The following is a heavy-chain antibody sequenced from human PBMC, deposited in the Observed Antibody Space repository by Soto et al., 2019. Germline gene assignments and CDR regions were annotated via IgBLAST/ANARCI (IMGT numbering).Heavy chain of an antibody. V-gene: IGHV3-7*01. CDR1: GFTFSSYW. Sequence: GGSLRLSCAASGFTFSSYWISWVRQAPWKGLEWVANINQDESQKYYVDSVKGRFTVSRDNVENSLFLHMSRLRAEDTAVYYCTREEGWFDPWGQGILVTVSS. J-gene: IGHJ5*02. CDR3: TREEGWFDP. CDR2: INQDESQK.